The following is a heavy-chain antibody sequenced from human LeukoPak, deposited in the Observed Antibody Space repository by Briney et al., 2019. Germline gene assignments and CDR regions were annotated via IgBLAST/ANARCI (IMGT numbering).Heavy chain of an antibody. CDR3: AKAASSSWPSYYYGMDV. J-gene: IGHJ6*02. CDR1: GFIFSSYS. V-gene: IGHV3-23*01. D-gene: IGHD6-13*01. CDR2: ITGSGGNT. Sequence: GSLGLSYAASGFIFSSYSMSWVRQAPGKGLEWVSIITGSGGNTYYADSVKGRFTISKDNSKNTVYLQMSSLRVDDTAVYYCAKAASSSWPSYYYGMDVWGQGTTVTVSS.